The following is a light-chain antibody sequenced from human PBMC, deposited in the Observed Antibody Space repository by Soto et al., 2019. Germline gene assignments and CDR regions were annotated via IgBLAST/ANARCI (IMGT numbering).Light chain of an antibody. CDR3: QQYNNWPRT. J-gene: IGKJ1*01. V-gene: IGKV3-20*01. CDR2: GAS. Sequence: EIVLTQSPGTLSLSPGERATLSCRASQSVSSSYLAWYQQKPGQAPRLPIYGASNRATGIPARFSGSGSGTDFTLTISSLEPEDFAVYYCQQYNNWPRTFGQGTKVDIK. CDR1: QSVSSSY.